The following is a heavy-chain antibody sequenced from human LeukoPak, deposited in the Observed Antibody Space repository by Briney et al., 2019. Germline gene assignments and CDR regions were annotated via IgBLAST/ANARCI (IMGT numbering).Heavy chain of an antibody. Sequence: GRSLRLSCAASGFSFSSYGMHWGRQAPGKGLEWVAVVWYDGSNKYYADSVKGRFTISRDNSKNTLYLQMDSLRAEDTAVYYCARSEVGSGSPTFDYWGQGTLVTVSS. CDR3: ARSEVGSGSPTFDY. CDR2: VWYDGSNK. J-gene: IGHJ4*02. V-gene: IGHV3-33*01. D-gene: IGHD3-10*01. CDR1: GFSFSSYG.